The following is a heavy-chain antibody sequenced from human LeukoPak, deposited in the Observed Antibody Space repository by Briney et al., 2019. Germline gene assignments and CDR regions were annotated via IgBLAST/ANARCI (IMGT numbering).Heavy chain of an antibody. V-gene: IGHV4-39*01. CDR1: GGSISSSSYY. CDR2: IYYSGST. J-gene: IGHJ6*02. Sequence: SETLSLTCTVSGGSISSSSYYWGWIRQPPGKGLEWIGSIYYSGSTYYNPSLKSRVTISVDTSKNQFSLKLSSVTAADTAVYYCATLNSNTTDSSGSYRDYYYGMDVWGQGTTVTVSS. D-gene: IGHD6-19*01. CDR3: ATLNSNTTDSSGSYRDYYYGMDV.